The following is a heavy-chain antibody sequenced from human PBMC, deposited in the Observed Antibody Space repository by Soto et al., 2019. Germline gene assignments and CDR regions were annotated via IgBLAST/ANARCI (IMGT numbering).Heavy chain of an antibody. D-gene: IGHD3-9*01. CDR3: ARARFHYDVLTGYSPDALDI. CDR1: GFTFTSYS. CDR2: ISSSSSTI. J-gene: IGHJ3*02. V-gene: IGHV3-48*01. Sequence: PGGSLRLSCAASGFTFTSYSMNWVRQAPGKGLEWVSYISSSSSTIYYADSVKGRFTISRDNARNSLYLQVNSLRAEDTAVYYCARARFHYDVLTGYSPDALDIWGQGTMVTVSS.